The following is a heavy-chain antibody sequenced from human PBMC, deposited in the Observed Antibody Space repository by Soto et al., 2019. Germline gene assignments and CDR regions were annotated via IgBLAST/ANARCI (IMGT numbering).Heavy chain of an antibody. CDR3: ARHGPAGYCSGGSCNWFDP. CDR1: SYSVSTTTYF. V-gene: IGHV4-39*01. D-gene: IGHD2-15*01. Sequence: QVQLQESGPGLVKPSETLSLTCTVSSYSVSTTTYFWAWIRQPPGKGLEWIGSIYYGGTTYYSSSLKSRVTISVDTSKNQFSLKLSSVTAADTAVYYCARHGPAGYCSGGSCNWFDPWGQGTLVTVSS. J-gene: IGHJ5*02. CDR2: IYYGGTT.